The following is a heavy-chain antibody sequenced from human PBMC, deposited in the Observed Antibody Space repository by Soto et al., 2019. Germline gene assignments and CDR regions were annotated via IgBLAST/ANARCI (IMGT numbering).Heavy chain of an antibody. J-gene: IGHJ5*02. D-gene: IGHD6-19*01. CDR3: AHTSRGWTKPLDWFDP. V-gene: IGHV2-5*02. Sequence: QITLKESGPPLVKPTQPLTLPCTFSGFSLNTSGVGVGWIRQPPVKALEWVVLIYWDDYQRYNLALRSSITLPPDTSKNEVVLTMTNMDPVDTATYYCAHTSRGWTKPLDWFDPWGQGTMVNVSS. CDR2: IYWDDYQ. CDR1: GFSLNTSGVG.